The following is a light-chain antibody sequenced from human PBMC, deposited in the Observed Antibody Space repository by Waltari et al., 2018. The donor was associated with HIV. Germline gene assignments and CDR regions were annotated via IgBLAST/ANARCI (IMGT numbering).Light chain of an antibody. CDR1: SGSIASSY. CDR2: EDH. CDR3: QSHHHSTWV. Sequence: NFILTQPRSVSESPGKTVTISCTRSSGSIASSYVLWYQPRPGNAPTPVIFEDHRRPSGVPDRFSGSIDSSSNSASLTISGLKAVDEADYYCQSHHHSTWVFGGGTRLTVL. V-gene: IGLV6-57*03. J-gene: IGLJ3*02.